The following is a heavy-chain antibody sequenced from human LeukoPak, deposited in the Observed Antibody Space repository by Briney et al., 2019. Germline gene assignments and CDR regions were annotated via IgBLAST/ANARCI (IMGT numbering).Heavy chain of an antibody. J-gene: IGHJ4*02. CDR1: GFTFSSYG. V-gene: IGHV3-33*01. D-gene: IGHD3-22*01. CDR2: IWYDGSNK. Sequence: PGRSLRLSCAASGFTFSSYGMHWVRQAPGKGLEWVAVIWYDGSNKYYADSVKGRFTIFRDNSKNTLYLQMNSLRAEDRAVYYCARDLEAYYDSSGYALDYWGQGTLVTVSS. CDR3: ARDLEAYYDSSGYALDY.